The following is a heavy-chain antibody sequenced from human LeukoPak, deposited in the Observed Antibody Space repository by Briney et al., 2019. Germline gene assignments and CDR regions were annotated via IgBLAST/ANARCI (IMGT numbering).Heavy chain of an antibody. J-gene: IGHJ4*02. CDR2: IYTSGST. V-gene: IGHV4-4*07. Sequence: SETLSLTCTVSGGSISSYYWSWIRQPAGKGLEWIGRIYTSGSTNYNPSLKSRVTMSVDTSKNQFSLKLGSVTAADTAVYYCAKEWRRDDYFDYWGQGTLVTVSS. D-gene: IGHD5-12*01. CDR1: GGSISSYY. CDR3: AKEWRRDDYFDY.